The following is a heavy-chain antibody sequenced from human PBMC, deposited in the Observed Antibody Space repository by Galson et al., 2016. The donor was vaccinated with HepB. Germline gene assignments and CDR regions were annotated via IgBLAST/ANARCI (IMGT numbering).Heavy chain of an antibody. D-gene: IGHD3-10*02. CDR3: AKRHEFCPPVGCSVDY. Sequence: CAASGFPFTHYAMNWVRQAPGRGLEWVSTISADVDVTHYADSVRGRFTISRDNSNNMLFLQMDSLRPDDTAVYYCAKRHEFCPPVGCSVDYWGQGTLVSVSS. CDR1: GFPFTHYA. CDR2: ISADVDVT. J-gene: IGHJ4*02. V-gene: IGHV3-23*01.